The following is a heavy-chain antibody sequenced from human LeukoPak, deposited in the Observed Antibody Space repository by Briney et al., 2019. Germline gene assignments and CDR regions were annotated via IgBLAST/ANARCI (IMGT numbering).Heavy chain of an antibody. D-gene: IGHD4-23*01. V-gene: IGHV3-23*01. Sequence: PGGSLRLSCAASGFTFSSYAMSWVRQAPGKGLEWVSAISGSGGGTYYADSVKGRFTISRDNSKNTLYLQMNSLRAEDTAVYYCAAKGGGNSAFDYWGQGTLVTVSS. CDR2: ISGSGGGT. J-gene: IGHJ4*02. CDR3: AAKGGGNSAFDY. CDR1: GFTFSSYA.